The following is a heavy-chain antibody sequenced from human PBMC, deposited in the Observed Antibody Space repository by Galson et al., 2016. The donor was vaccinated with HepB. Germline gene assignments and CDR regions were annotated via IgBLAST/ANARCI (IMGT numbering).Heavy chain of an antibody. CDR2: ITFTSFSI. J-gene: IGHJ3*02. V-gene: IGHV3-48*02. D-gene: IGHD3-10*01. Sequence: SLRLSCAASGFTFSTYNMNWVRQAPGKGLEWVSYITFTSFSIYYADSVKGRFTISRDNAKNSLFLQMNSLRDEDTAVYYCTSGGRGEECRAAFDIWGQGTMVTVSS. CDR3: TSGGRGEECRAAFDI. CDR1: GFTFSTYN.